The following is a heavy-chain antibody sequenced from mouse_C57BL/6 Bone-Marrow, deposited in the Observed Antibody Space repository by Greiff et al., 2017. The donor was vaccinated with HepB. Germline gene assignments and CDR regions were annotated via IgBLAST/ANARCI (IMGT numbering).Heavy chain of an antibody. V-gene: IGHV1-36*01. CDR2: VYPYNGGT. D-gene: IGHD1-1*01. J-gene: IGHJ1*03. CDR1: GFTFTDYY. CDR3: ARSLITTVVASWWYFDV. Sequence: VQLQQSGPVLVKPGPSVKISCKASGFTFTDYYMHWVKQSHGKSLEWIGLVYPYNGGTSYNQKFKGKATLTVDTSSSTAYMELNSLTSEDSAVYYCARSLITTVVASWWYFDVWGTGTTVTVSS.